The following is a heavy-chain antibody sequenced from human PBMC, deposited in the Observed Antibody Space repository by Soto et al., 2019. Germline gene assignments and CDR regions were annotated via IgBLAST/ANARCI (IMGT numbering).Heavy chain of an antibody. CDR2: IYPGDSDT. J-gene: IGHJ3*02. CDR3: ARQDSSGGSTLDDAFDI. CDR1: GYNFTYFR. D-gene: IGHD6-19*01. V-gene: IGHV5-51*01. Sequence: GEPQTILRNGSGYNFTYFRVGRVRQNSGNGLDWRGIIYPGDSDTRYSPSFQGKVTISADKSISTAYLQWSSLKASDTAMYYCARQDSSGGSTLDDAFDIWGQGTMVTVSS.